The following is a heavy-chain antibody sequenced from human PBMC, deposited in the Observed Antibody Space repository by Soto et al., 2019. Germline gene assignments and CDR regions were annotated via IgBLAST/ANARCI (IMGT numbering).Heavy chain of an antibody. CDR1: GYTFTSYG. J-gene: IGHJ3*02. D-gene: IGHD2-2*01. CDR2: ISAYNGNT. Sequence: ASVKVSCKASGYTFTSYGISWVRQAPGQGLEWMGWISAYNGNTNYAQKLQGRVTISVDTSKNQFSLKLSSVTAADTAVYYCARVLKYCSSTSCHDAFDIWGQGTMVTVSS. V-gene: IGHV1-18*01. CDR3: ARVLKYCSSTSCHDAFDI.